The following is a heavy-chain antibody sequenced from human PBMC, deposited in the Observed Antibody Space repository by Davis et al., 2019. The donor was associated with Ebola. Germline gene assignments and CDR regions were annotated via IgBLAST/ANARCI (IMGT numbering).Heavy chain of an antibody. CDR2: ISSGSGSI. CDR1: GFTFSSYS. Sequence: GGSLRLSCAASGFTFSSYSMNWVRQAPGKGLEWVLYISSGSGSIYYADSVKGRFTISRDNAKNSLYLRLNSLRAEDTALYHCARVNAVTGYSRFDSWGQGTLVTVSS. D-gene: IGHD3-9*01. J-gene: IGHJ5*01. V-gene: IGHV3-48*04. CDR3: ARVNAVTGYSRFDS.